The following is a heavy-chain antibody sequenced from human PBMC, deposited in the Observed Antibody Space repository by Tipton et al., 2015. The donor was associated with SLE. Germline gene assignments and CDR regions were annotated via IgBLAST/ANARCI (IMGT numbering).Heavy chain of an antibody. CDR1: GGSISPSTW. Sequence: TLSLTCAVSGGSISPSTWWSWVRQPPGKGLEWIGEIYESGSINYNPSLRSRVTISVDKSKNQFSLKLVSVTAADTAVYFCARSIATYDYIWGSFRNLGFDYWGQGTLVTVSS. CDR3: ARSIATYDYIWGSFRNLGFDY. V-gene: IGHV4-4*01. J-gene: IGHJ4*02. CDR2: IYESGSI. D-gene: IGHD3-16*02.